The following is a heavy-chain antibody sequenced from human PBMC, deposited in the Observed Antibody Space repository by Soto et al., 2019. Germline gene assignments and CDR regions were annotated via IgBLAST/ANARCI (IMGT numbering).Heavy chain of an antibody. V-gene: IGHV3-30-3*01. Sequence: GGAVRLSCAASGFTFRSYAMHWVRQAPGKGLEWVALISFDGTNEYYAESVRGRFTISRDNSENTVHLEMTSLRLADTAVYFCGREESGYYGSGSYSRFDFWGQGALVTVSS. CDR1: GFTFRSYA. D-gene: IGHD3-10*01. J-gene: IGHJ4*02. CDR2: ISFDGTNE. CDR3: GREESGYYGSGSYSRFDF.